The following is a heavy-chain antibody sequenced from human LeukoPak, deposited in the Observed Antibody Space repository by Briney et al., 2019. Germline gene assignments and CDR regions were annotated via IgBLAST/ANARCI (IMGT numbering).Heavy chain of an antibody. CDR2: ISAYNGNT. CDR1: GGTFSSYA. CDR3: ARPHLGYCSGGSCYGAWFDP. J-gene: IGHJ5*02. D-gene: IGHD2-15*01. V-gene: IGHV1-18*01. Sequence: ASVKVSCKASGGTFSSYAISWVRQAPGRGLEWMGWISAYNGNTNYAQKLQGRVTMTTDTSTSTAYMELRSLRSDDTAVYYCARPHLGYCSGGSCYGAWFDPWGQGTLVTVSS.